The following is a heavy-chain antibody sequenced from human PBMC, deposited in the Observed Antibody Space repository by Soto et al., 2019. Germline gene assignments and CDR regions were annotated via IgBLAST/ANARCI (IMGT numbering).Heavy chain of an antibody. V-gene: IGHV3-23*01. Sequence: EVQLLESGGGVAQPGGSLRLSCAASGFTFDNYAMSWVRQAPGKGLEWVAVISYSGGMTYYADSVRGRFTNSRDNSKNTLYLQMNSLRAEDTAVYYCARCYDTSGYLEIDAFDLWGQGTMVTVSA. CDR1: GFTFDNYA. D-gene: IGHD3-22*01. J-gene: IGHJ3*01. CDR3: ARCYDTSGYLEIDAFDL. CDR2: ISYSGGMT.